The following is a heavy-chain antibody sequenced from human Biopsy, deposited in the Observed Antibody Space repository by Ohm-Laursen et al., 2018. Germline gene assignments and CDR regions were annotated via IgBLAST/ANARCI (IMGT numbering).Heavy chain of an antibody. V-gene: IGHV4-59*01. CDR1: GGSISSDY. CDR2: IYYSGST. D-gene: IGHD2/OR15-2a*01. J-gene: IGHJ6*02. Sequence: TLSLTCIVSGGSISSDYWSWIRQTPGKGLEWIGYIYYSGSTNYNPSLKSRVPISVDTSKNQFSLRLNSVTAADTAVYYCARATNSTGWPYYYFYGMDVWGQGTMVIVSS. CDR3: ARATNSTGWPYYYFYGMDV.